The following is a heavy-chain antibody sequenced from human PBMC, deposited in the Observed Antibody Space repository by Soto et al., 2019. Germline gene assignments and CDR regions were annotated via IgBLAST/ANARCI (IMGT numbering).Heavy chain of an antibody. CDR3: AIRASYYDSSGYFDY. V-gene: IGHV3-74*01. Sequence: GGSLRLSCAASGFTFNIYWMHWVRQAPGKGLVWVSRINSDGSSTSYADSVKGRFTISRDNAKNTLYLQMNSLRAEDTAVYYCAIRASYYDSSGYFDYWGQGTLVTVS. D-gene: IGHD3-22*01. J-gene: IGHJ4*02. CDR2: INSDGSST. CDR1: GFTFNIYW.